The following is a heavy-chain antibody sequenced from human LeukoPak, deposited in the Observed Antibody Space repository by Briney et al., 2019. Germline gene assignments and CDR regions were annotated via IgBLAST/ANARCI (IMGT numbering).Heavy chain of an antibody. CDR3: ATYSGSSSLDY. CDR2: ISSNTNYR. Sequence: GGSLRLSCVASGFTFSVYTMNWVRQAPGKGLEWVSSISSNTNYRNYADPVKGRFTISRDNAKNSLYLEMNSLRAEDTAVYYCATYSGSSSLDYWGQGTLVTVSS. V-gene: IGHV3-21*06. CDR1: GFTFSVYT. D-gene: IGHD1-26*01. J-gene: IGHJ4*02.